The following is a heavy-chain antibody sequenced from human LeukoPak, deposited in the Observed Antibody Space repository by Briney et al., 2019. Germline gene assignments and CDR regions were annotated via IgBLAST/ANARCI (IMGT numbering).Heavy chain of an antibody. V-gene: IGHV3-23*01. CDR1: GFTFSSYA. CDR3: ARGYCSGCSCSSDY. Sequence: GGSLRLSCAASGFTFSSYAMSWVRQAPGKGLEWVSIISGSGVSTYYADFVKGRFTISRDNSKNTLYLQMNSLRAEDTAIYYCARGYCSGCSCSSDYWGQGTLVTVSS. J-gene: IGHJ4*02. D-gene: IGHD2-15*01. CDR2: ISGSGVST.